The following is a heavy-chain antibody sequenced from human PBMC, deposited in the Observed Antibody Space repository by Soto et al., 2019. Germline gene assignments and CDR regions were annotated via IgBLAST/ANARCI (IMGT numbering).Heavy chain of an antibody. Sequence: GESLKISCKGSGYSFTSYWIGWVRQMPGKGLEWMGIIYPGDSDTRYSPSFQGQVTISADKSISTAYLQWSSLKASDTAMYYCARGESYSNYVRSWFDPWGQGTLVTVPQ. CDR1: GYSFTSYW. V-gene: IGHV5-51*01. J-gene: IGHJ5*02. CDR3: ARGESYSNYVRSWFDP. D-gene: IGHD4-4*01. CDR2: IYPGDSDT.